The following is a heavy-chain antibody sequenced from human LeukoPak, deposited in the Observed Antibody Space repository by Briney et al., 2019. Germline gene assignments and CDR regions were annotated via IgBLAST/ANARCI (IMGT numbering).Heavy chain of an antibody. Sequence: PGGSLRLSCAASGFTFSSYSMNWVRQAPGKGLEWVSSISSSSSYIYYADSVKGRFTISRDNPKNTLYLQMNSLRAEDTALYYCAKTMIVVVTRDYFDYWGQGTLVTVSS. CDR1: GFTFSSYS. V-gene: IGHV3-21*04. D-gene: IGHD3-22*01. CDR2: ISSSSSYI. J-gene: IGHJ4*02. CDR3: AKTMIVVVTRDYFDY.